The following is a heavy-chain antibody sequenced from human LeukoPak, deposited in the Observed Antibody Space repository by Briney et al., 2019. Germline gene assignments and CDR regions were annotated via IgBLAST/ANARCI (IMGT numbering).Heavy chain of an antibody. V-gene: IGHV3-23*01. CDR1: GFTFSSYA. J-gene: IGHJ4*02. CDR3: AEQAGSGYSKPVDY. CDR2: ISGSGGST. Sequence: GGSLRLSCAASGFTFSSYAMSWVRQAPGKGLEWVSAISGSGGSTYYADSVKGRFTISRDNSKNTLYLQMNSLRAEDTAVYYCAEQAGSGYSKPVDYWGQGTLVTVSS. D-gene: IGHD3-22*01.